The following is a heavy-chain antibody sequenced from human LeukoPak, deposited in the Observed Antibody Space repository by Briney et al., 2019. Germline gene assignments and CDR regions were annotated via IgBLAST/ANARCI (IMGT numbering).Heavy chain of an antibody. J-gene: IGHJ4*02. CDR3: AREVYSSGWNPFDY. CDR2: ISSSSSTI. CDR1: GFTFSSYS. V-gene: IGHV3-48*01. Sequence: PGGSLRLSCAASGFTFSSYSMNWVRQAPGKGLEWVSYISSSSSTIYYADSVKGRFTISRDNAKNSLYLQMNSLRAENTAVYYCAREVYSSGWNPFDYWGQGTLVTVSS. D-gene: IGHD6-19*01.